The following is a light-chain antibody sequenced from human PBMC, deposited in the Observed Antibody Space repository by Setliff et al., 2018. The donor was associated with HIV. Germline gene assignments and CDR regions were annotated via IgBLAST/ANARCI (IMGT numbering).Light chain of an antibody. J-gene: IGLJ1*01. CDR1: SSDVGLYNY. V-gene: IGLV2-14*01. CDR3: SSYASSNTLP. CDR2: EVR. Sequence: QPALTQPRSVSGSPGQSVTISCAGTSSDVGLYNYVSWYQQHPGKAPKLIIYEVRNRPSGVSNRFSGSKSGNTASLTISGLQAEDEADYYCSSYASSNTLPFGTGTKVTVL.